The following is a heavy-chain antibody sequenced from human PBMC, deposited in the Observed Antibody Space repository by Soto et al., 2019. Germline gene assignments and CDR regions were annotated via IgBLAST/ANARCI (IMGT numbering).Heavy chain of an antibody. CDR2: IYYLGNT. Sequence: ASETLSLTCTVSGGSISSSSSYWGWIRQPPGKGLEWVGSIYYLGNTYYNPSLGGRISISVDPSNNQFSLKLSSVTAADTAVYYCARGSFVTHYYYYHMDVWAKGTPVTVSS. CDR3: ARGSFVTHYYYYHMDV. D-gene: IGHD2-21*02. J-gene: IGHJ6*03. CDR1: GGSISSSSSY. V-gene: IGHV4-39*07.